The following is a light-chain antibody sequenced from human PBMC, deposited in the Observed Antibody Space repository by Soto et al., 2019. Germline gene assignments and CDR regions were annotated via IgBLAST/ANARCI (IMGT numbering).Light chain of an antibody. CDR1: GSDVGGYNY. J-gene: IGLJ2*01. Sequence: QSVLTQPPSASGSPEQSVTISCTGTGSDVGGYNYVSWYQQHPGKAPKVIIYEVSKRPSGVPDRFSGSKSGNTASLTVSGLQAEDEADYYCNSYAGGSRWVFGGGTKVTVL. CDR3: NSYAGGSRWV. CDR2: EVS. V-gene: IGLV2-8*01.